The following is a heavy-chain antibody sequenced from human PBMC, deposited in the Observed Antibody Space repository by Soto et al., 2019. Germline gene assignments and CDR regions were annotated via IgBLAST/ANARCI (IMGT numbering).Heavy chain of an antibody. J-gene: IGHJ6*02. D-gene: IGHD3-22*01. CDR3: GRLAYFYDRGSPLAEGTSGRDV. Sequence: SDPLSLTCTVSGYSLSSDYHWGWIRQPPGQGLEWIGTIFHRGNTYYNPSLRSRVTILVDTSKNQFSLRLTSGTAADTAVYFCGRLAYFYDRGSPLAEGTSGRDVWGQGTTFTVS. V-gene: IGHV4-38-2*02. CDR2: IFHRGNT. CDR1: GYSLSSDYH.